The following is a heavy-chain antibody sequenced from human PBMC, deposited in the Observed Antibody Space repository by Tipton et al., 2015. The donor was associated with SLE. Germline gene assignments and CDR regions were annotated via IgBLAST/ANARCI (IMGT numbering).Heavy chain of an antibody. Sequence: GLVKPSETLSLTCAVYGGSFSGYYWSWIRQPPGKGLEWIGEINHSGSTNYNPSLKSRVTISVDTSKNQFSLKLSSVTAADTAVYYCASSPGGSGTPPWGQGTLVTVSS. V-gene: IGHV4-34*01. CDR3: ASSPGGSGTPP. D-gene: IGHD3-10*01. J-gene: IGHJ4*02. CDR1: GGSFSGYY. CDR2: INHSGST.